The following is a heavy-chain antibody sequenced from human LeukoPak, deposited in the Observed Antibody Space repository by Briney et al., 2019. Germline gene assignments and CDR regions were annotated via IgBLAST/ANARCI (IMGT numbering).Heavy chain of an antibody. CDR1: GFTFSSYE. V-gene: IGHV3-48*03. J-gene: IGHJ2*01. CDR2: ISSSGTM. D-gene: IGHD3-10*01. CDR3: ARAGRVAASGWGRHFDL. Sequence: PGGSLRLSCAASGFTFSSYEMNWVRQAPARGLEWLSYISSSGTMYYADSVKGRFTISRDNAKNSLYLQMGSLRVEDTAVYYCARAGRVAASGWGRHFDLWGRGTLVTVSS.